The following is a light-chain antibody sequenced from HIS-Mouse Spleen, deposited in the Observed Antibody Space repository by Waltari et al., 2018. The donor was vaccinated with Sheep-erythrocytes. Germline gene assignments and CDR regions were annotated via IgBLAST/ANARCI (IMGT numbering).Light chain of an antibody. CDR1: SSDVGGYNY. V-gene: IGLV2-11*01. CDR3: CSYAGSYTFWV. CDR2: DVS. J-gene: IGLJ3*02. Sequence: QSALTQPRSVSGSPGPSVTISCTGTSSDVGGYNYVSWYQQPPGQAPKLMIYDVSKRPAGVPDRFSGSKSGNTASLTISGLQAEDEADYYCCSYAGSYTFWVFGGGTKLTVL.